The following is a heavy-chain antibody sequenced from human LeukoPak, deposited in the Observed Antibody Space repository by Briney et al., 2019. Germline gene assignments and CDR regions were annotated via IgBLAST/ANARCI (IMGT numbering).Heavy chain of an antibody. J-gene: IGHJ4*02. CDR1: GFTFSGSA. Sequence: GGSLRLSCAASGFTFSGSAMHWIRQASGKGLEWVGRIRSKANSYATAYAASVKGRFTISRDDSKNTAYLQMNSLKTEDTAVYYCTFSRSGYAGIDYWGQGTLVTVSS. CDR2: IRSKANSYAT. CDR3: TFSRSGYAGIDY. V-gene: IGHV3-73*01. D-gene: IGHD5-12*01.